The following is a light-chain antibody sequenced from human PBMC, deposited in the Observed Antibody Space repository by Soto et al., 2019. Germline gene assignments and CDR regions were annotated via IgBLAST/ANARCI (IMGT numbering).Light chain of an antibody. V-gene: IGKV3-20*01. Sequence: EIVLTQSPVTLPLSPGVSATLSCRASQRVSSSQVAWYQQKPGQAPRVLIYGASSRATGIPDGFSGVGSETDFTLTINRLEPEDFAVYYCQQYATSPHTLGQGTKLEIK. CDR3: QQYATSPHT. J-gene: IGKJ2*01. CDR2: GAS. CDR1: QRVSSSQ.